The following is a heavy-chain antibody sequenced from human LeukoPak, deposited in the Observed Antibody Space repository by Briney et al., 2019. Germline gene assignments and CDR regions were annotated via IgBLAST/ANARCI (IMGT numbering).Heavy chain of an antibody. CDR3: AKGTVRWQLPVDGEYFQY. D-gene: IGHD2-15*01. CDR2: MSGSGGST. CDR1: GFTFNNYA. Sequence: GGSLRLSCAAPGFTFNNYAVSWVRQAPGKGLEWVSAMSGSGGSTYYADSVKGRFTISRDNSKNTLYLQMNSLRAEDTAVYYCAKGTVRWQLPVDGEYFQYWGQGTLVTVSS. V-gene: IGHV3-23*01. J-gene: IGHJ1*01.